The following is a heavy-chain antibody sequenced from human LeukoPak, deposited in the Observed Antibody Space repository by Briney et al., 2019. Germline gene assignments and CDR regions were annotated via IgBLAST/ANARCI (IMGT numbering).Heavy chain of an antibody. J-gene: IGHJ4*02. D-gene: IGHD2/OR15-2a*01. Sequence: GGSLRLSCAASGFTFSNSAMNWVRQAPGKGLEWVSAISGSGGNTYYPNPVKGRFTISRDNSRNTLYLQMNSLRAEDTAVYYCTKGQVFQCDYWGQGTLVTVSS. CDR3: TKGQVFQCDY. V-gene: IGHV3-23*01. CDR1: GFTFSNSA. CDR2: ISGSGGNT.